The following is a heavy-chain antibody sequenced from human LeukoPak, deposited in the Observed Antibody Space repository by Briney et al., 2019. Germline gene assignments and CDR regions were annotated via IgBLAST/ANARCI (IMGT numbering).Heavy chain of an antibody. V-gene: IGHV4-61*02. CDR2: IYTSGST. J-gene: IGHJ4*02. Sequence: SETLSLTCTVSGGSTSSGSYYWSWIRQPAGKGLEWIGRIYTSGSTNYNPSLKSRVTISVDTSKNQFSLKLSSVTAADTAVYYCARGKIVAPPPFDYWGQGTLVTVSS. CDR1: GGSTSSGSYY. CDR3: ARGKIVAPPPFDY. D-gene: IGHD3-22*01.